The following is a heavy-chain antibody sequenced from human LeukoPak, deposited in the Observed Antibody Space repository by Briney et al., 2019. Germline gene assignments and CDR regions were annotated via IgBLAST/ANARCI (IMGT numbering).Heavy chain of an antibody. J-gene: IGHJ4*02. CDR3: ARDLGRGLGY. CDR2: IYYSGST. D-gene: IGHD5-12*01. Sequence: SQTLSLTCTVSGASISSGVYYWSWFPHPQGKALEWIGYIYYSGSTYYNPSLKSRVTISVDTSKNQFSLKLSSVTAADTAVYYCARDLGRGLGYWGQGTLVTVSS. CDR1: GASISSGVYY. V-gene: IGHV4-31*03.